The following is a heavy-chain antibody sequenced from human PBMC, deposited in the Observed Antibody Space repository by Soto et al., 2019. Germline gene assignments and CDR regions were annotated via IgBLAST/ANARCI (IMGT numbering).Heavy chain of an antibody. CDR2: INPNSGGT. J-gene: IGHJ6*02. Sequence: QVQLVQSGAEVKKPGASVKVSCKASGYTFTGYYMHWVRQAPGQGLEWMGWINPNSGGTNYAQKFQGRVTMTRDTSISTAYMELSRLRSDDTAVYYCARALTHDYGAHDYGMDVWGQGTTVTVSS. D-gene: IGHD4-17*01. V-gene: IGHV1-2*02. CDR3: ARALTHDYGAHDYGMDV. CDR1: GYTFTGYY.